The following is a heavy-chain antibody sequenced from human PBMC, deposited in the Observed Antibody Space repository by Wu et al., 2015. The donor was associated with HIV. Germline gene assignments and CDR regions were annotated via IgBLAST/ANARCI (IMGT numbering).Heavy chain of an antibody. V-gene: IGHV1-8*02. J-gene: IGHJ5*02. D-gene: IGHD3-22*01. CDR3: ARVPQSYDSSGYNWFDP. Sequence: QVQLVQSGAEVKKPGSSVKVSCKASGGTFSSYAINWVRQATGQGLEWMGWMNPNSGNTGYAQKFQGRVTMTRNTSISTAYMELSSLRSEDTAVYYCARVPQSYDSSGYNWFDPGAREPWSPSPQ. CDR2: MNPNSGNT. CDR1: GGTFSSYA.